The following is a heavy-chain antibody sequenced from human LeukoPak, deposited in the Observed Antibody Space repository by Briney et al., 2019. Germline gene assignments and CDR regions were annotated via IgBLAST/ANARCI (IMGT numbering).Heavy chain of an antibody. CDR1: GYTFTGYY. CDR3: ARANYYDSSGSPNDAFDI. Sequence: ASVKVSCKASGYTFTGYYMHWVRQAPGQGLEWMGRINPNSGGTNYAQKFQGRVTMTRDTSISTAYMELSRLRSDDTAVYYCARANYYDSSGSPNDAFDIWGQGTMVTVSS. D-gene: IGHD3-22*01. V-gene: IGHV1-2*06. J-gene: IGHJ3*02. CDR2: INPNSGGT.